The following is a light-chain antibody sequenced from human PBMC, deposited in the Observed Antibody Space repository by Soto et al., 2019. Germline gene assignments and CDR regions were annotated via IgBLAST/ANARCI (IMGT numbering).Light chain of an antibody. J-gene: IGLJ1*01. CDR2: GVT. CDR3: FSHRSGDSHV. CDR1: SSDIGAYNY. Sequence: QSVLPQPASVSGSPGQSITISCTGTSSDIGAYNYVSWYQQYPGKAPKLMIYGVTNRPSGVSNRFSGSKTGNTASLTISGLQAEDEADYYCFSHRSGDSHVFGTGTTV. V-gene: IGLV2-14*01.